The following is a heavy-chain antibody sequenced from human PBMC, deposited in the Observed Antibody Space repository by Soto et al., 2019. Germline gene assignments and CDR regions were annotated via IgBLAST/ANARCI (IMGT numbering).Heavy chain of an antibody. CDR2: ISSSSRYI. CDR1: RIHFWSES. D-gene: IGHD2-2*02. Sequence: LKLPLGPSRIHFWSESMNLAPQAPRKGLELVSSISSSSRYIYYADSVKGRFTISRDNAKNSLYLQMNSLRAEDTAVYYCARDGRGGDIVVVPAAIRAPYGMDVWGQGTKVTVSS. J-gene: IGHJ6*02. CDR3: ARDGRGGDIVVVPAAIRAPYGMDV. V-gene: IGHV3-21*01.